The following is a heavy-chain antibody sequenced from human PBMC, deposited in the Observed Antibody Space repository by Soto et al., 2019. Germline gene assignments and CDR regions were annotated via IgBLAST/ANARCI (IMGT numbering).Heavy chain of an antibody. CDR1: GFTFTSSA. J-gene: IGHJ3*02. CDR3: AAGSVLGTMTPDAFDI. CDR2: IVVGSGNT. Sequence: ASVKVSCKASGFTFTSSAVQWVRQARGQRLEWIGWIVVGSGNTNYAQKFQERVTITRDMSTSTAYMELSSLRSEDTAVYYCAAGSVLGTMTPDAFDIWGQGTMVTVSS. V-gene: IGHV1-58*01. D-gene: IGHD3-22*01.